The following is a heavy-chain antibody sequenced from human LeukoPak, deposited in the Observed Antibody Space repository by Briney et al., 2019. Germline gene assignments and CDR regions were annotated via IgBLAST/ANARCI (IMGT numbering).Heavy chain of an antibody. J-gene: IGHJ4*02. Sequence: GESLRLSCAASGFTFSSYGMSWVRQAPGKGLEWVSAISGSGGSAYYADSVKGRFTISRDNSKNTLYLQMNSLRAEDTAVYYCAKGIGGSGSTNWGLGTLVTVSS. D-gene: IGHD3-10*01. CDR1: GFTFSSYG. CDR2: ISGSGGSA. CDR3: AKGIGGSGSTN. V-gene: IGHV3-23*01.